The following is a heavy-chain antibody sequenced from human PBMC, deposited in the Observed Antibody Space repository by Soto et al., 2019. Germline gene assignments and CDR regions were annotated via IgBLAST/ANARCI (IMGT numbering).Heavy chain of an antibody. CDR2: ISAYNGNT. V-gene: IGHV1-18*04. D-gene: IGHD3-3*01. J-gene: IGHJ3*02. Sequence: QVQLVQSGAEVKKPGASVKVSCKASGYTLTSYGISWVRQAPGQGLEWMGWISAYNGNTNYAQKLQGRVTMTTDTSTSTAYMELRSLSSDDTAVYYCAREYDFWSGWTLAFDIWGQGTMVTVAS. CDR3: AREYDFWSGWTLAFDI. CDR1: GYTLTSYG.